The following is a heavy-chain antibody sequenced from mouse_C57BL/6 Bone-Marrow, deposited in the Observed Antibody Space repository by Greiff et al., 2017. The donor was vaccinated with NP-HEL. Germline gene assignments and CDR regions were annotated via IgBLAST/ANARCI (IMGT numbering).Heavy chain of an antibody. CDR1: EFTFSSYG. J-gene: IGHJ2*01. V-gene: IGHV5-6*01. Sequence: EVQRVESGGDLVKPGGSLKLSCAASEFTFSSYGMSWVRQTPDKRLEWVATISSGGSYTYYPDSVKGRFTISRDNAKNTLYLQMSSLKSEDTAMYYCARHYYSNYFDYWGQGTTLTVSS. CDR3: ARHYYSNYFDY. CDR2: ISSGGSYT. D-gene: IGHD2-5*01.